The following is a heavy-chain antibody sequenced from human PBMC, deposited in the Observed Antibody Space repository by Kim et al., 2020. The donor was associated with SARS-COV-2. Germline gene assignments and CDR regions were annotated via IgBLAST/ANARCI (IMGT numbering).Heavy chain of an antibody. V-gene: IGHV1-69*01. CDR3: ARAENYYDSSGYFSN. D-gene: IGHD3-22*01. Sequence: KFQGRVTITADESTSTAYMGLSSLRSEDTAVYYCARAENYYDSSGYFSNWGQGTLVTVSS. J-gene: IGHJ4*02.